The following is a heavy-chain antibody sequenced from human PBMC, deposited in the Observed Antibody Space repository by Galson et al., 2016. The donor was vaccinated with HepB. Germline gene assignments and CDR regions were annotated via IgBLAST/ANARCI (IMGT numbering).Heavy chain of an antibody. D-gene: IGHD1-26*01. CDR2: IYYSGST. CDR1: GGSVSSGSYY. V-gene: IGHV4-61*01. J-gene: IGHJ1*01. Sequence: SETLSLTCTVSGGSVSSGSYYWSWIRQPPGKGLEWIGYIYYSGSTNYNPSLKSRVTISVDTSKNQFSLKLSSVTAADTAVYYCARVWYSGSYLYFQHWGQGTLVTVSS. CDR3: ARVWYSGSYLYFQH.